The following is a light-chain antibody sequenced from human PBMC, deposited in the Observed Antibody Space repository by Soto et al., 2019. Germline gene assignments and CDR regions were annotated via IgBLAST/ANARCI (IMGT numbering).Light chain of an antibody. V-gene: IGKV1-39*01. Sequence: DIQMTQSPSSLSASVGDRVTITCQASQSISSHLNWYQQKPGNAPKVLISAASSLQSGVPSRFSGSGSGTDFTLTISSLQPEDYATYYCQQSYSSLYTFGQGTKLEIK. CDR2: AAS. CDR1: QSISSH. CDR3: QQSYSSLYT. J-gene: IGKJ2*01.